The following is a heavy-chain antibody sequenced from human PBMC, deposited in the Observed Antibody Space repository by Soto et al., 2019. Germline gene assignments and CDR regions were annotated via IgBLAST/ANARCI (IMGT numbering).Heavy chain of an antibody. CDR3: AREIVVVVAATDYYGMDV. CDR2: IIPIFGTA. D-gene: IGHD2-15*01. V-gene: IGHV1-69*13. J-gene: IGHJ6*02. CDR1: GGTFSSYA. Sequence: SVKVSCKASGGTFSSYAISWVRQAPGQGLEWMGGIIPIFGTANYAQKFQGRVTITADESTSTAYMELSSLRSEDTAVYYCAREIVVVVAATDYYGMDVWGQGTTVTVSS.